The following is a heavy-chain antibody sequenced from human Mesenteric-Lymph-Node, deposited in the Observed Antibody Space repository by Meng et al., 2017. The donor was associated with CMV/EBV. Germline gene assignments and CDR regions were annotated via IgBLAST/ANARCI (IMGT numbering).Heavy chain of an antibody. CDR3: VRYCSNSDCYAGTAEYYQY. V-gene: IGHV3-30*02. D-gene: IGHD2-2*01. Sequence: GESLKISCAASGFTDSSNYMNWVRQAPGKGLEWVAFVRFDGKSQYYADSVKGRFTISRDNSKNTAYLQMNSLRAEDTAVYYCVRYCSNSDCYAGTAEYYQYWGQGTLVTVSS. CDR1: GFTDSSNY. CDR2: VRFDGKSQ. J-gene: IGHJ1*01.